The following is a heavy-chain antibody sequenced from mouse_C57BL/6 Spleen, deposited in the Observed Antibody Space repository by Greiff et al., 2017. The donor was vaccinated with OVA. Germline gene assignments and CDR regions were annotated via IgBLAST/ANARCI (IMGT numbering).Heavy chain of an antibody. J-gene: IGHJ4*01. CDR1: GYSFTGYF. D-gene: IGHD2-4*01. CDR2: INPYNGGT. CDR3: AREGGLHYYAMDD. V-gene: IGHV1-37*01. Sequence: DVQLQESGPELVKPGASVKISCKASGYSFTGYFMNWVKQSPGQSLEWIGRINPYNGGTFYNQKFKGKATLTVDKSSSTAHMELLSLTSEDFAVYYCAREGGLHYYAMDDWGQGTSVTVSS.